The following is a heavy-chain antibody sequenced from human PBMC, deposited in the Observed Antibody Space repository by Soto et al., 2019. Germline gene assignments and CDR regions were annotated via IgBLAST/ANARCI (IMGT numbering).Heavy chain of an antibody. D-gene: IGHD1-26*01. Sequence: LRLSCAASGFTFSTYAMSWVRQAPGKGLEWVSAISGSGGSTYYTDSVKGRFTISRDNSKNTLYLQMDSLRAEDTAVYYCAVRKTGSFFDYWGQGTLVTVSS. V-gene: IGHV3-23*01. CDR1: GFTFSTYA. CDR3: AVRKTGSFFDY. CDR2: ISGSGGST. J-gene: IGHJ4*02.